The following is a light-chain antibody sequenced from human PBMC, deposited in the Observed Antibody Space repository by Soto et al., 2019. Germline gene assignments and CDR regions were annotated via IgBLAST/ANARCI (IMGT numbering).Light chain of an antibody. CDR1: QSSSSW. V-gene: IGKV1-5*01. J-gene: IGKJ1*01. CDR2: DAS. Sequence: DILMTQSPYTLSASVGDRVTITCRASQSSSSWLAWYQQKQAKAPKLLIYDASSLESGVPSRFSGSGSGTEFTLTIRGPQHDDCAAYYGQHYNSYSTFGQGTQVEIK. CDR3: QHYNSYST.